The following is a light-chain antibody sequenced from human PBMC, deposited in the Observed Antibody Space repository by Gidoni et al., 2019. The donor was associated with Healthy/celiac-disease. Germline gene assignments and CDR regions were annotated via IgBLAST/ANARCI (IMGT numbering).Light chain of an antibody. CDR3: QSDDSILSDVV. CDR1: SSNIGAGYD. CDR2: GNS. Sequence: QSVLTPPPSVSGAPGQRVTIAGPGSSSNIGAGYDVHWYQQLPGTAPKLLISGNSNRPSGGPDRFSGSKSGTSASLAITGLQADDEADYYCQSDDSILSDVVSGGGTKLTVL. V-gene: IGLV1-40*01. J-gene: IGLJ2*01.